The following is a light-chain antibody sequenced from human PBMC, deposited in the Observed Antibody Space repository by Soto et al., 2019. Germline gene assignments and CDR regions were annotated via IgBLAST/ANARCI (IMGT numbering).Light chain of an antibody. CDR2: SAS. Sequence: IQLTQSPSSLSASAGDRVTITCRASQGISTYLAWYQQKPGKAPKLLMHSASTLQSGVPSRFSGSGSGTEFTLTISSLQPADFATYYCQQCHSYPRTFGPGTKVDIK. CDR1: QGISTY. J-gene: IGKJ3*01. V-gene: IGKV1-9*01. CDR3: QQCHSYPRT.